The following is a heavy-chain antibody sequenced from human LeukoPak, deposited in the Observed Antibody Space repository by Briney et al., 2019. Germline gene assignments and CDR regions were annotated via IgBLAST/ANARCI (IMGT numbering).Heavy chain of an antibody. CDR2: VASSGTS. V-gene: IGHV4-59*01. D-gene: IGHD2-21*02. J-gene: IGHJ5*02. CDR3: ARVVRGVMTSNWFDP. CDR1: GDSLNTYS. Sequence: SETLSLTCTVSGDSLNTYSWTWIRQTPGKELEWIGFVASSGTSNYNPSLKSRVSISIDTSKNQFSLALTSVTPADTAVYYCARVVRGVMTSNWFDPWGQGTLVSVSS.